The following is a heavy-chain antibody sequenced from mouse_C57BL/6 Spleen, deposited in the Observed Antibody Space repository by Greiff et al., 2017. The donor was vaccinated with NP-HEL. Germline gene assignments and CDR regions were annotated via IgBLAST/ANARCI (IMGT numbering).Heavy chain of an antibody. V-gene: IGHV5-17*01. CDR2: ISSGSSTI. CDR1: GFTFSDYG. Sequence: EVKLVESGGGLVKPGGSLKLSCAASGFTFSDYGMHWVRQAPEKGLEWVAYISSGSSTIYYADTVKGRFTISRDNAKNTLFLQMTSLRSEDTAMYYRARRLLGYFDYWGQGTTLTVSS. D-gene: IGHD1-1*01. J-gene: IGHJ2*01. CDR3: ARRLLGYFDY.